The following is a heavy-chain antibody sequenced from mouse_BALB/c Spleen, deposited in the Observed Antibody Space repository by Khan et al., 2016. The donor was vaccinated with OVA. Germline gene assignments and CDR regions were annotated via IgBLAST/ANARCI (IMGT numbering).Heavy chain of an antibody. CDR1: GYSITNGYF. J-gene: IGHJ3*01. D-gene: IGHD3-1*01. V-gene: IGHV3-6*02. CDR3: ARGGSSGPDWFTY. CDR2: IRYDGNT. Sequence: EVQLQESGPGLVKPSQSLSLTCSVTGYSITNGYFWNWIRQFPGNNLEWMGYIRYDGNTNYNPSLKNRISITRDTSKNQFFLNLNSVTTEDRATYYCARGGSSGPDWFTYWGQGTLVTVSA.